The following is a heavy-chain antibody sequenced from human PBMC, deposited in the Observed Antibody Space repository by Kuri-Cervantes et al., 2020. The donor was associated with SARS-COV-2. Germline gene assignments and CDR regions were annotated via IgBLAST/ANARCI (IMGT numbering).Heavy chain of an antibody. D-gene: IGHD3-22*01. Sequence: ASVKVSCKAPGYTFTGYYMHWVRQAPGQGLEWMGWINPNSGGTNYAQKFQGWVTMTRDTSISTAYMELSRLRSDYTAVYYCARDLDSSGYGYYYYGMDVWGQGTTVTVSS. CDR3: ARDLDSSGYGYYYYGMDV. J-gene: IGHJ6*02. CDR1: GYTFTGYY. V-gene: IGHV1-2*04. CDR2: INPNSGGT.